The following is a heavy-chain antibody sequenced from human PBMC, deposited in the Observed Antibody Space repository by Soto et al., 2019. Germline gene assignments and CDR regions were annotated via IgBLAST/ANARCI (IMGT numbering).Heavy chain of an antibody. J-gene: IGHJ5*01. CDR3: AIGFCGGAGEWFDS. Sequence: ASVKVSCKASGYTFTSYAMHWVRQAPGQRLEWMGWINAGNGNTKYSQKFQGRVTITRDTSASTAYMELSSLRSEDTAVYYCAIGFCGGAGEWFDSWGQGTLVTVSS. CDR2: INAGNGNT. CDR1: GYTFTSYA. D-gene: IGHD2-21*01. V-gene: IGHV1-3*01.